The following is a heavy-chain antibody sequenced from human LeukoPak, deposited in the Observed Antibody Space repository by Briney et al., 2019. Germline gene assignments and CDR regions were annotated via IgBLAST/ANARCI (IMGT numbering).Heavy chain of an antibody. CDR1: GGSISGFY. D-gene: IGHD5-12*01. Sequence: SETLSLTCAVSGGSISGFYWAWIRQAPGKGLEWVGEINHSRSTSYNPSLESRVPISIDPFKKQFTLNLTSLTAADTAVYYCARRATWLQFRRPFDFSGQGTLVTVSS. CDR2: INHSRST. V-gene: IGHV4-34*01. J-gene: IGHJ4*02. CDR3: ARRATWLQFRRPFDF.